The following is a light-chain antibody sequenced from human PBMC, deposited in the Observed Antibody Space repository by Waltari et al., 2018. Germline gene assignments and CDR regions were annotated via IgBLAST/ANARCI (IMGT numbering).Light chain of an antibody. J-gene: IGKJ4*01. CDR1: QSGTSNY. CDR3: QQYGSSPLT. CDR2: TAS. V-gene: IGKV3-20*01. Sequence: EIVLTQSPGTLSLSPGERATLSCRASQSGTSNYLAWYQQKPGQAPRLLMYTASSRASGIPDRFSGSGSGTDFTLTISRLEPEDFAVYYCQQYGSSPLTVGGGTKVEIK.